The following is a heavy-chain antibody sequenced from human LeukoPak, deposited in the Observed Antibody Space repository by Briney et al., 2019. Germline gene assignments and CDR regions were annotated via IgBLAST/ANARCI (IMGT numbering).Heavy chain of an antibody. J-gene: IGHJ4*02. V-gene: IGHV3-23*01. D-gene: IGHD6-6*01. CDR1: GFIFGNYA. CDR2: VSGSGGTT. CDR3: AKDRQIVRGASDC. Sequence: GGSLRLSCAAPGFIFGNYAMSWVRQAPAKGLEWVSTVSGSGGTTFYADSVKGRFTISRDNSKNTLYMQMNSLRAEDTAIYYCAKDRQIVRGASDCWGQGTLVTVSS.